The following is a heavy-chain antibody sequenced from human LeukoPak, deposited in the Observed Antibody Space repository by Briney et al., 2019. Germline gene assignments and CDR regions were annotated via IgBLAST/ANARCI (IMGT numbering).Heavy chain of an antibody. CDR2: ISGSGGSP. V-gene: IGHV3-23*01. Sequence: PGGSLRLSCAASGFTFSSYAMSWVRQAPGKGLEWVSAISGSGGSPYYADSLKGGFTISRDNSKTTLHLRMTIRTAETTAVNYVAKEIAVAWFDYWGQGTLVTVSS. CDR1: GFTFSSYA. CDR3: AKEIAVAWFDY. D-gene: IGHD6-19*01. J-gene: IGHJ4*02.